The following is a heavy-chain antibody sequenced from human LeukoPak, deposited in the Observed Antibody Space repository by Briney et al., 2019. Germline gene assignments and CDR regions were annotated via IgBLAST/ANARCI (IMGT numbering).Heavy chain of an antibody. Sequence: LEASVKVSCKASGGTFSSYAISWVRQAPGQGLEWMGRIIPILGIANYAQKFQGRVTITADKSTSTAYMELSSLRSEDTAVYYCARGFSGSSGWYYFDYWGQGTLVTVSS. J-gene: IGHJ4*02. D-gene: IGHD6-19*01. CDR2: IIPILGIA. CDR1: GGTFSSYA. V-gene: IGHV1-69*04. CDR3: ARGFSGSSGWYYFDY.